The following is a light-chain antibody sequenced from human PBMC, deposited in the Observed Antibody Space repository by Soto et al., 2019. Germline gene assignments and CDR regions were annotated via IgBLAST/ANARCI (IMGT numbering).Light chain of an antibody. V-gene: IGKV1-9*01. CDR1: QGISSF. Sequence: IQLTQSPSSLSASVGDRVTITCRASQGISSFLAWYQQKPGKAPKLLIYGASTLQNGVPSRFSGSGSGTDFTLTIGSLQSEDFAIYFCQQYKIRPPWTFGQGTQVAMK. CDR2: GAS. CDR3: QQYKIRPPWT. J-gene: IGKJ1*01.